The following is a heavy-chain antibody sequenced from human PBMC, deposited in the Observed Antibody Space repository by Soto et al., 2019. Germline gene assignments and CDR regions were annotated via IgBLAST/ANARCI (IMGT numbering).Heavy chain of an antibody. Sequence: SETLSLTCTVSGGSISSSSYYWGWIRQPPGKGLEWIGSIYYSGSTYYNPSLKSRVTISVDTSKNQFSLKLSSVTAADTAVYYCARRLYYDSSGFEGGGMDVWGQGTLVTVSS. J-gene: IGHJ4*02. CDR1: GGSISSSSYY. V-gene: IGHV4-39*01. CDR2: IYYSGST. D-gene: IGHD3-22*01. CDR3: ARRLYYDSSGFEGGGMDV.